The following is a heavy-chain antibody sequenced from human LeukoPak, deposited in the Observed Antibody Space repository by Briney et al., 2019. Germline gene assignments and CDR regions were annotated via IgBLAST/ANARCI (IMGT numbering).Heavy chain of an antibody. D-gene: IGHD3-16*02. Sequence: GSLRLPCAASGFTVSSYAMSWVRQAPGKGLEWVSAISGSGGSTYYADSVKGRFTISRDNSKNTLYLQMNSLRAEDTALYYCAKSTDSLVHWYFDLWGRGTLVTVSS. V-gene: IGHV3-23*01. CDR2: ISGSGGST. CDR1: GFTVSSYA. CDR3: AKSTDSLVHWYFDL. J-gene: IGHJ2*01.